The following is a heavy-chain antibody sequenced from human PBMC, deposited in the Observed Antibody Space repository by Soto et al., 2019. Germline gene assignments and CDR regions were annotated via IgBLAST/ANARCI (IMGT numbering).Heavy chain of an antibody. V-gene: IGHV1-69*02. CDR2: IIPILGIA. CDR3: ASWDLGYCSSTSCYSGAFDI. CDR1: GGTFSSYT. J-gene: IGHJ3*02. D-gene: IGHD2-2*01. Sequence: SVKVSCKASGGTFSSYTISWVRQAPGQGLEWMGRIIPILGIANYAQKFQGRVTITADKSTSTAYMELSSLRSEDTAVYYCASWDLGYCSSTSCYSGAFDIWGQGTMVTVSS.